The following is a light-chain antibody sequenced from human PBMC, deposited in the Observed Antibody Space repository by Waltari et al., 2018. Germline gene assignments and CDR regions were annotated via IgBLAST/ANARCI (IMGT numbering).Light chain of an antibody. J-gene: IGLJ3*02. V-gene: IGLV1-44*01. CDR3: AAWDDSLNGHWV. CDR2: RND. Sequence: QSVLTQPPSASGTTGQRVTFSCSASSSNIGNTVVHWYHQPPGKAPKLLIYRNDQRPSGVPDRFSGSKSGSSASLAIGGLQSDDEADYYCAAWDDSLNGHWVFGGGTKVTVL. CDR1: SSNIGNTV.